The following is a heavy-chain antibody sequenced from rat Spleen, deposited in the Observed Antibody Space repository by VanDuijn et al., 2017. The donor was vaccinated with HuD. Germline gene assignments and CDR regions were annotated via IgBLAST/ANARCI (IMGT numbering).Heavy chain of an antibody. CDR3: ARQTLGLWVSFDY. J-gene: IGHJ2*01. CDR1: GFTFSDYY. CDR2: ISPSGGST. Sequence: EVQLVESGGGLVQPGRSMKLSCAASGFTFSDYYMAWVRQAPKKGLEWVATISPSGGSTYCRDSVKGRFTISRDNAKSTLYLQMDSLRSEDTATYYGARQTLGLWVSFDYWGQGVMVTVSS. V-gene: IGHV5-25*01. D-gene: IGHD1-7*01.